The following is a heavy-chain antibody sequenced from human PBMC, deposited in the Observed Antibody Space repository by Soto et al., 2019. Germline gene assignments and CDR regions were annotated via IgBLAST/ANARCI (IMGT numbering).Heavy chain of an antibody. CDR3: ARGSAAAGPYYFEY. Sequence: ASVKVSCKASGYTFTTYAMHWVRQAPGQRLEWMGWINAGNGATKYSQNFQDRVTIARDTSANTAFMELSSLRSEDTAVYYCARGSAAAGPYYFEYWAQGTLVTVSS. D-gene: IGHD6-13*01. V-gene: IGHV1-3*01. J-gene: IGHJ4*02. CDR2: INAGNGAT. CDR1: GYTFTTYA.